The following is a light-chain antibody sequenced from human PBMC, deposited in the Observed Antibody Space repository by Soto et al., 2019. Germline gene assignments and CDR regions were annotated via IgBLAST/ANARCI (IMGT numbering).Light chain of an antibody. CDR2: DVT. V-gene: IGLV2-14*03. Sequence: QSALTQPASVSGSPGQASTISFTGTSSDGGGYDHVSWYQQHPGKAPKLIIYDVTVLPSGISPRFSGSKSDNTASLAVSGLQPEDDADYYCSSYTNKDTLLFGGRTKVTVL. CDR3: SSYTNKDTLL. CDR1: SSDGGGYDH. J-gene: IGLJ3*02.